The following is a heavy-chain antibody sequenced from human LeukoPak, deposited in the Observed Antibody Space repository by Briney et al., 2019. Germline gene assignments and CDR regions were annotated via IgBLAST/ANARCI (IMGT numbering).Heavy chain of an antibody. CDR3: ARLYAITMVRGVIPDY. Sequence: PSETLSLTCTVSGGSISSYYWGWIRQPPGKGLEWIGSIHYSGSTYYNPSLKSRVTISVDTSKNQFSLKLSSVTAADTAVYYCARLYAITMVRGVIPDYWGQGTLVTVSS. V-gene: IGHV4-39*01. CDR1: GGSISSYY. CDR2: IHYSGST. J-gene: IGHJ4*02. D-gene: IGHD3-10*01.